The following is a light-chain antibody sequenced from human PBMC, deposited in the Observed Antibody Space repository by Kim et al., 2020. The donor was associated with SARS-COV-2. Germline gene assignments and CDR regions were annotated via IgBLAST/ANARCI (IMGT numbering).Light chain of an antibody. J-gene: IGLJ1*01. CDR3: SSYTSSSTYV. Sequence: GPSITMSCTGTSSDVGGYTYVSWYQQHPGKAPKLMIYDVSNRPSGVSTRFSCSKSGNTASLTISGLQAEDEADYYCSSYTSSSTYVFGTGTKVTVL. V-gene: IGLV2-14*03. CDR2: DVS. CDR1: SSDVGGYTY.